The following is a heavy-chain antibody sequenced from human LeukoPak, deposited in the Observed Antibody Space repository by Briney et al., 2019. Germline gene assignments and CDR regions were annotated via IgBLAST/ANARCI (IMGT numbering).Heavy chain of an antibody. CDR2: INVPNGHI. Sequence: GASVKVFCKASGYTFTSYDINWVRQATGQGLEWMGWINVPNGHINYAPKLQGRVTLTTDTFTSTAYMEVRSLTSDDTAIYYCARDSNWNVDYWGQGTLVTVSS. CDR3: ARDSNWNVDY. V-gene: IGHV1-18*01. D-gene: IGHD1-20*01. CDR1: GYTFTSYD. J-gene: IGHJ4*02.